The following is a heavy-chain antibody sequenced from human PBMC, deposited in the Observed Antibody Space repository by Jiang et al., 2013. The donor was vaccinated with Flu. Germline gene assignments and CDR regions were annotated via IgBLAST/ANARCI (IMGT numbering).Heavy chain of an antibody. J-gene: IGHJ4*02. Sequence: GPGLVKPSETLSLTCAVYGGSFSGYYWSWIRQPPGKGLEWIGEINHSGSTNYNPSLKSRVTISVDTSKNQFSLKLSSVTAADTAVYYCARGREVRGVKAFDYWGQGTLVTVSS. V-gene: IGHV4-34*01. CDR1: GGSFSGYY. D-gene: IGHD3-10*01. CDR3: ARGREVRGVKAFDY. CDR2: INHSGST.